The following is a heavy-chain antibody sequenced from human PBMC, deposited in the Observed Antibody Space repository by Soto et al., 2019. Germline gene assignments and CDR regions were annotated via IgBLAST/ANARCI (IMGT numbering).Heavy chain of an antibody. Sequence: GSPRLSCAASGFTFSSYGMHWVRQAPGKGLEWVAVISYDGSNKYYADSVKGRFTISRDNSKNTLYLQMNSLRAEDTAVYYCAKDIAAAGTVGGYWGQGTLVTVSS. CDR1: GFTFSSYG. D-gene: IGHD6-13*01. V-gene: IGHV3-30*18. CDR3: AKDIAAAGTVGGY. J-gene: IGHJ4*02. CDR2: ISYDGSNK.